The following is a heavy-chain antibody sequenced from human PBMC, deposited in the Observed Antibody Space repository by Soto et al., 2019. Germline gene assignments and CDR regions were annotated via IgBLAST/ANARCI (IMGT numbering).Heavy chain of an antibody. V-gene: IGHV3-21*01. CDR1: GFTFSSYG. CDR3: ATYYGSGSYFPDHYYYGMDV. Sequence: PGGSLRLSCAASGFTFSSYGMNWVRQAPGKGLEWVSAISSSSTYIKYADSVEGRFTISRDNAKNSLFLQMNSLRAEDTAVYYCATYYGSGSYFPDHYYYGMDVWGQGTTVTVSS. D-gene: IGHD3-10*01. J-gene: IGHJ6*02. CDR2: ISSSSTYI.